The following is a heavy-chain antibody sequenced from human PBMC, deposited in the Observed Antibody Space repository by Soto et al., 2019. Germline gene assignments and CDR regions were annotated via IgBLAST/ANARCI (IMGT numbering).Heavy chain of an antibody. CDR3: AKGYCSSSNFYYYYYMDV. J-gene: IGHJ6*03. V-gene: IGHV3-9*01. Sequence: GGSLRLSCAASGFTFDDYAMHWVRQAPGKGLEWVSGISWNSGSIAYADSVKGRFTISRDNAKNSLYLQMNSLRAEDTALYYCAKGYCSSSNFYYYYYMDVWGKGTTVTVSS. D-gene: IGHD2-2*01. CDR2: ISWNSGSI. CDR1: GFTFDDYA.